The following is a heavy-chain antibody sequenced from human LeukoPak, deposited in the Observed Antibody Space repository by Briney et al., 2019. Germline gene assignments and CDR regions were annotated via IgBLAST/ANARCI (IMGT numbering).Heavy chain of an antibody. CDR1: RFTFSTYW. J-gene: IGHJ3*02. Sequence: GGSLRLSFAASRFTFSTYWMHWVRQAPGKGLVWVSRINSDGNITSYADSVKGRFTISRDNSKNTLYLQMGSLRAEDMAVYYCASALEFRAFDIWGQGTMVTVSS. CDR2: INSDGNIT. CDR3: ASALEFRAFDI. D-gene: IGHD3-10*01. V-gene: IGHV3-74*01.